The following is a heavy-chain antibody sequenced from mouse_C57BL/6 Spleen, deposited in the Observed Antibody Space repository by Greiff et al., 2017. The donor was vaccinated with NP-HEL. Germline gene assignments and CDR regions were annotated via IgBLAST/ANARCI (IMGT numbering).Heavy chain of an antibody. D-gene: IGHD3-3*01. CDR2: IRNKANGYTT. CDR3: ARYRGREWYFDV. Sequence: EVQLVESGGGLVQPGGSLSLSCAASGFTFTDYYMSWVRQPPGKALEWLGFIRNKANGYTTEYSASVKGRFTISRDNSQSILYLQMNALRAEDSATYYCARYRGREWYFDVWGTGTTVTVSS. V-gene: IGHV7-3*01. CDR1: GFTFTDYY. J-gene: IGHJ1*03.